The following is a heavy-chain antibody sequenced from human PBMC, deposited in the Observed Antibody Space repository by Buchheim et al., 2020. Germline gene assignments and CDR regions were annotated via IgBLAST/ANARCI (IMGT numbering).Heavy chain of an antibody. D-gene: IGHD5-12*01. CDR1: GFLFSTYW. J-gene: IGHJ6*02. CDR2: IRSDGSET. Sequence: EVRLVESGGGLVRPGDSLRLSCGASGFLFSTYWMYWVRQVPGKGLVWVSRIRSDGSETNYADSLRGRFAVSRDNARSTLFLQMNSLRVEDTGVYFCARGYNFGYNYYYGMDVWGRGT. CDR3: ARGYNFGYNYYYGMDV. V-gene: IGHV3-74*01.